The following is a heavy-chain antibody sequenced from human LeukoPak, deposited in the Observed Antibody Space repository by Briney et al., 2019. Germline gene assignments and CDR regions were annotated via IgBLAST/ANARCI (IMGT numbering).Heavy chain of an antibody. V-gene: IGHV3-33*01. CDR1: GFTFSSYG. CDR3: ARDLRWSHYWYFDL. Sequence: GRSLRLSCAASGFTFSSYGMHWVRQAPGRGLEWVAVIWYDGSNKYYADSVKGRFTISRDNSKNTLYLQMNSLRAEDTAVYYCARDLRWSHYWYFDLWGRGTLATVSS. D-gene: IGHD2-15*01. J-gene: IGHJ2*01. CDR2: IWYDGSNK.